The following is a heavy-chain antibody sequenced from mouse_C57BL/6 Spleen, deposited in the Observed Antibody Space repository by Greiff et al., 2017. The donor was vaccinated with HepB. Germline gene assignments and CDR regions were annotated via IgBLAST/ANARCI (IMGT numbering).Heavy chain of an antibody. J-gene: IGHJ3*01. V-gene: IGHV1-82*01. D-gene: IGHD3-2*02. Sequence: VQLQQSGPELVKPGASVKISCKASGYAFSSSWMNWVKQRPGKGLEWIGRIYPGDGDTNYNGKFKGKATLTADKSSSTAYMQLSSLTSEDSAVCVCARDSSGPWFAYWGQGTLVTVSA. CDR3: ARDSSGPWFAY. CDR2: IYPGDGDT. CDR1: GYAFSSSW.